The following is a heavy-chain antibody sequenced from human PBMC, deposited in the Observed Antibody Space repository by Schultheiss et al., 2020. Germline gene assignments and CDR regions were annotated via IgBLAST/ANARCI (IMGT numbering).Heavy chain of an antibody. V-gene: IGHV3-NL1*01. CDR1: GFTFSSYG. CDR2: IYSGGST. D-gene: IGHD6-6*01. Sequence: GGSLRLSCAASGFTFSSYGMHWVRQAPGKGLEWVSVIYSGGSTYYADSVKGRFTISRDNAKNSLYLQMNSLRDEDTAVYYCASERQLVLYYWGQGTLVTVSS. CDR3: ASERQLVLYY. J-gene: IGHJ4*02.